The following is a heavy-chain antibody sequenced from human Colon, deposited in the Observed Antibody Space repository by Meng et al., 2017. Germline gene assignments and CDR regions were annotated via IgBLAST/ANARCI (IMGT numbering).Heavy chain of an antibody. Sequence: EGRVVAAGGGLVQPGWPLRLSWAAFGFTLSDYYMDWVRQAPGKGLEWVGRIRNKANSYSTEYAASVKGRFTISSDDSKNSVYLQMNSLKTEDTAVYYCARARRDTHNTADYWGQGTLVTVSS. V-gene: IGHV3-72*01. CDR3: ARARRDTHNTADY. CDR2: IRNKANSYST. J-gene: IGHJ4*02. D-gene: IGHD5-24*01. CDR1: GFTLSDYY.